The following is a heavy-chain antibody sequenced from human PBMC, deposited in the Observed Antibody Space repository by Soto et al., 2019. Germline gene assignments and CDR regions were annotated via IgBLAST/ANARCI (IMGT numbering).Heavy chain of an antibody. CDR1: GFTFSSYS. J-gene: IGHJ6*02. Sequence: GGSLRLSCAASGFTFSSYSMNWVRQAPGKGLEWVSSISSSSSYIYYADSVKGRFTISRDNAKNSLYLQMNSLRPEDTAVYYCAKTGYSYGSYYYALDVWGQGTTVTVSS. CDR3: AKTGYSYGSYYYALDV. D-gene: IGHD5-18*01. CDR2: ISSSSSYI. V-gene: IGHV3-21*01.